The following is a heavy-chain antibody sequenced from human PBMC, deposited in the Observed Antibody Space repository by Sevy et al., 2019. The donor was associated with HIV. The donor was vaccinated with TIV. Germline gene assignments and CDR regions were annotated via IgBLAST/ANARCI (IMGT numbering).Heavy chain of an antibody. Sequence: GGSLRLSCAASGFDFSIYSMSWVRQAPGKGLEWVSTLSFGCGKINYADSAKGRVTITRDNSKSSVYLQMNNMRVEDTAVYYCAREGCTEPHDYWGQGTLVTVSS. CDR2: LSFGCGKI. D-gene: IGHD2-8*02. CDR3: AREGCTEPHDY. V-gene: IGHV3-23*01. CDR1: GFDFSIYS. J-gene: IGHJ4*02.